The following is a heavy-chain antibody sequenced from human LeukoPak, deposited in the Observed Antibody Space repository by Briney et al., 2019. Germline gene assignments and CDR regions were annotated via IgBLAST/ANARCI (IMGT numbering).Heavy chain of an antibody. V-gene: IGHV3-15*01. CDR2: IKSKSAGGTR. J-gene: IGHJ5*02. D-gene: IGHD3-16*01. CDR3: TTHKNYADREDHWFDP. CDR1: GFTVSNAW. Sequence: GGSLRLSSAASGFTVSNAWMSWVRQAPGKGLEWVGRIKSKSAGGTRDYAAPVKGRFTISRDESKNTLFLQMNSLTTEDTAVYYCTTHKNYADREDHWFDPWGQGTLVTVSS.